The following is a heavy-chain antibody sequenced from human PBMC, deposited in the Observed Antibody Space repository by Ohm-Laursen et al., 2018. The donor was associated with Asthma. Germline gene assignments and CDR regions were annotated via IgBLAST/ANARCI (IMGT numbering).Heavy chain of an antibody. Sequence: PSDTLSLTCNVSGGSINNFYWHWIRQPPGKGLEWIGYIHDSGNTQYNPSLKSRVTISLDTSKRQFSLSLNSASAADTAVYYCARGVVSRTTPNWFDPWGQGTLVTVSS. CDR1: GGSINNFY. CDR2: IHDSGNT. V-gene: IGHV4-59*07. CDR3: ARGVVSRTTPNWFDP. J-gene: IGHJ5*02. D-gene: IGHD2/OR15-2a*01.